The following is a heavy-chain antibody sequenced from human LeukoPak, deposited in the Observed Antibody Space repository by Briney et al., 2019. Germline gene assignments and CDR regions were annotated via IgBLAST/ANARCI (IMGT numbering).Heavy chain of an antibody. CDR3: AGHYYDSSGYYFGPDY. J-gene: IGHJ4*02. V-gene: IGHV3-11*04. CDR2: ISSSGSTI. CDR1: GFTFSDYY. Sequence: GGSLRLSCAASGFTFSDYYMSWIRQAPGKGLEWVSYISSSGSTIYYADSVKGRFTISRDNAKNSLYLQMNSLRAEDTAVYYCAGHYYDSSGYYFGPDYWGQGTLVTVSS. D-gene: IGHD3-22*01.